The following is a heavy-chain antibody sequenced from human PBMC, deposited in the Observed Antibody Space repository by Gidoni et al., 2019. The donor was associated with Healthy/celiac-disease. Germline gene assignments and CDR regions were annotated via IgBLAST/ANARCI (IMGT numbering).Heavy chain of an antibody. CDR2: IYYSGSS. D-gene: IGHD2-15*01. J-gene: IGHJ5*02. CDR1: GGSISRSRDY. V-gene: IGHV4-39*01. CDR3: ARRVVVVAATPGDWFDP. Sequence: QLQLQESGPGLVKPSETLSLTCTVSGGSISRSRDYWGWIRPPPGKGLVWIGSIYYSGSSYYNPSLKRRVTISVDTSKNQFSLKLSSVTAADTAVYYCARRVVVVAATPGDWFDPWGQGTLVTVSS.